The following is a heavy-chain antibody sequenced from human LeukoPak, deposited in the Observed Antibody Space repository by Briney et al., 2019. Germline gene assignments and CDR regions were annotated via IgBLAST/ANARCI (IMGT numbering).Heavy chain of an antibody. J-gene: IGHJ6*04. Sequence: SETLSLTCTVSGDSISTYFWSWIRQPPGKGPEWVGYIFYSGSTNYNPSLKSRVTISVDMSKNQFSLKLSSVTAADTAVYYCARRNRFRMDVWGKGTTVTVSS. CDR3: ARRNRFRMDV. V-gene: IGHV4-59*08. CDR2: IFYSGST. CDR1: GDSISTYF. D-gene: IGHD1-14*01.